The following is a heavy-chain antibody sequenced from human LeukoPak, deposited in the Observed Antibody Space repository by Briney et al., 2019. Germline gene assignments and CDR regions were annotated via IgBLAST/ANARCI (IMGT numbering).Heavy chain of an antibody. J-gene: IGHJ4*02. Sequence: GGSLRLSCAASGFTFSSYAMSWVRQAPGKGLEWVSYISSSSSTIYYADSVKGRFTISRDNAKNSLYLQMNSLRAEDTALYYCAKDMGGIAGYSSGWYFDSWGQGTLVTVSS. CDR2: ISSSSSTI. V-gene: IGHV3-48*04. CDR3: AKDMGGIAGYSSGWYFDS. CDR1: GFTFSSYA. D-gene: IGHD6-19*01.